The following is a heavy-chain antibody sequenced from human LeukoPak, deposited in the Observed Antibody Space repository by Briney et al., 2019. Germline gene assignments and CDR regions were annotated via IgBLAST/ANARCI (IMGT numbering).Heavy chain of an antibody. CDR3: ARVIRTSHYYYYMDV. CDR2: IYYSGST. J-gene: IGHJ6*03. CDR1: GGSISSYY. D-gene: IGHD2-2*01. V-gene: IGHV4-59*01. Sequence: SETLSHTCTVSGGSISSYYWSWIRQPPGKGLEWIGYIYYSGSTNYNPSLKSRVTISVDTSKNQFSLKLSSVTAADTAVYYCARVIRTSHYYYYMDVWGKGTTVTVSS.